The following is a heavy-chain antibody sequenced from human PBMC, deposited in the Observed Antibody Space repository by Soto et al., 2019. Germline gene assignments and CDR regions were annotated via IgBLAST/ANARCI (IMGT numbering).Heavy chain of an antibody. CDR2: IFSNDEK. V-gene: IGHV2-26*01. Sequence: QVTLKESGPVLVKPTETLTLTCTVSGFSLSNARMGVSWIRKPPGKALEWLAHIFSNDEKSYSTSLKSRFTISNHPSKSQVVLTMTNMDPVDTATYSCARAYGDWVPDAFSIWGQGTMVTVSS. D-gene: IGHD4-17*01. J-gene: IGHJ3*02. CDR1: GFSLSNARMG. CDR3: ARAYGDWVPDAFSI.